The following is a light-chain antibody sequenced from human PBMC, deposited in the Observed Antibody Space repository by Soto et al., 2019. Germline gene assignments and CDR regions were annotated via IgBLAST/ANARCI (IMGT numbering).Light chain of an antibody. CDR1: SDDIGAYDY. V-gene: IGLV2-14*01. Sequence: QSALAQPASVSGSPGQSVTMSCAGTSDDIGAYDYVSWYQQHPGNAPKLLVYEVTNRPSGVSDRFSGSKYGNTASLTISGLQAEDDADYYCNSYTNSSAVVFGGGTKVTVL. J-gene: IGLJ2*01. CDR2: EVT. CDR3: NSYTNSSAVV.